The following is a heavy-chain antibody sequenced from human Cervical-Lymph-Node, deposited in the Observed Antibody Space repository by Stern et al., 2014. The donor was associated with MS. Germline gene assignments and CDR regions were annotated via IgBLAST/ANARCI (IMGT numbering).Heavy chain of an antibody. J-gene: IGHJ3*02. CDR1: GGSISSGGYY. D-gene: IGHD2-15*01. CDR3: ARDREYCSGNSCYSGAFDI. Sequence: QVQLQESGPGLVQPSQTLSLTCTVSGGSISSGGYYWSWIRQHPGKGLEWIGAIYYSGSTYYNPSLEMRVTISVDTSKNQFSLKLSSVTAADTAVYYCARDREYCSGNSCYSGAFDIWGQGTMVTVSS. CDR2: IYYSGST. V-gene: IGHV4-31*03.